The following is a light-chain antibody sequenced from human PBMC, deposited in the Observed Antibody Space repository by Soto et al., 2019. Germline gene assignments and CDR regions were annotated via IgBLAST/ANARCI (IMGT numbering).Light chain of an antibody. CDR3: QQYDVLPLS. CDR1: QDISNY. V-gene: IGKV1-33*01. J-gene: IGKJ3*01. Sequence: DIQMTQSPSSLSASVGDRVTITCQASQDISNYLNWYQQKPGKAPMLLIYDASNLETGVPSRFSGSGSGTHFTLTINSLQTEDLATYYCQQYDVLPLSFGPGTKVDI. CDR2: DAS.